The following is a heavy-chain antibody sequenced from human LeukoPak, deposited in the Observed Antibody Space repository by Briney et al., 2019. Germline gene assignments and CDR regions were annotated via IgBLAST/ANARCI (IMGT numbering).Heavy chain of an antibody. CDR1: GYTFTSYG. V-gene: IGHV1-18*01. CDR2: ISAYNGNT. CDR3: ARDPPGSFDNGVLLWFGEFNRWHYYYGMDV. Sequence: ASVKVSCKASGYTFTSYGISWVRQAPGQGLEWMGWISAYNGNTIYAQKLQGRVTMTTDTSTSTAYMELRSLRSDDTAVYYCARDPPGSFDNGVLLWFGEFNRWHYYYGMDVWGQGTTVTVSS. D-gene: IGHD3-10*01. J-gene: IGHJ6*02.